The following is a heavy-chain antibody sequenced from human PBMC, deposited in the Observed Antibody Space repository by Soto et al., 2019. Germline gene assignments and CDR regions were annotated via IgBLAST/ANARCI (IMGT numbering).Heavy chain of an antibody. CDR1: GFTFNTYA. V-gene: IGHV3-23*01. J-gene: IGHJ5*02. CDR2: ISGSGDST. Sequence: EVQLLESGGGLVQPGGSLRLSCAASGFTFNTYAMSWVRQAPGKWLEWVSDISGSGDSTYYADSVTGRFTISRDNSRNTLYLQMNSLRAEDTAVYYCAKRGVAVAATPWFDPWGQGTLVTVSS. D-gene: IGHD2-15*01. CDR3: AKRGVAVAATPWFDP.